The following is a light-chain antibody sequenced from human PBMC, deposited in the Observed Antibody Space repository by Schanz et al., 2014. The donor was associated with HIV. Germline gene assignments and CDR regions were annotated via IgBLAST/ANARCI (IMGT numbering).Light chain of an antibody. Sequence: DIVMTQSPDSLAVSLGERATINCKSSQSVLYSSNSKNYLAWYQQKPRQPPKLLIYWASTRESGVPDRFSGSGSGTDFTLTISILQADDFATYYCQQYNSFFTFGGGTKVEIK. J-gene: IGKJ4*01. CDR3: QQYNSFFT. CDR1: QSVLYSSNSKNY. CDR2: WAS. V-gene: IGKV4-1*01.